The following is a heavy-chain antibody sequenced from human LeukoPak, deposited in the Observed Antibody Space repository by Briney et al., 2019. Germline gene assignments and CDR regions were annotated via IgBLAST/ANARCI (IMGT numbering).Heavy chain of an antibody. CDR2: IYYTGTT. V-gene: IGHV4-59*01. CDR1: GGSFSGYY. CDR3: ARAGANGIEAAGSLRY. J-gene: IGHJ4*02. Sequence: KPSETLSLTCAVYGGSFSGYYWSWIRQPPGKGLEWIGFIYYTGTTNYNPSLKSRVTISVDTSKNQFSLKLSSVTAADTAVYYCARAGANGIEAAGSLRYWGQGTLVTVSS. D-gene: IGHD6-13*01.